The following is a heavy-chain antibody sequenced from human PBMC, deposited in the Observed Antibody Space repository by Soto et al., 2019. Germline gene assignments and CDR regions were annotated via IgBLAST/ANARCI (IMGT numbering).Heavy chain of an antibody. CDR2: FDPEDGET. D-gene: IGHD3-22*01. CDR1: GYTLTELS. CDR3: ATLDYDSSGPIDY. Sequence: SVKVSCKVSGYTLTELSMHWVRQAPGKGLEWMGGFDPEDGETTYAQKFQGRVTMTEDTSTDTAYMELSSLRSEDTAVYYCATLDYDSSGPIDYWGQGTLVTSPQ. J-gene: IGHJ4*02. V-gene: IGHV1-24*01.